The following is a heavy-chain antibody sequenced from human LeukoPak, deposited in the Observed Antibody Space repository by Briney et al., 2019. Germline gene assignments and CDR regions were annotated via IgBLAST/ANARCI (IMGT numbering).Heavy chain of an antibody. CDR3: AKDLDCSSTSCYSTQYYYYGMDV. V-gene: IGHV3-9*01. J-gene: IGHJ6*02. Sequence: PGGSLRLSYAASGFTFDDYAMHWVRQAPGKGLEWVSGISWNSGSIGYADSVKGRFTISRDNAKNSLYLQMNSLRAEDTALYYCAKDLDCSSTSCYSTQYYYYGMDVWGQGTTVTVSS. CDR1: GFTFDDYA. D-gene: IGHD2-2*02. CDR2: ISWNSGSI.